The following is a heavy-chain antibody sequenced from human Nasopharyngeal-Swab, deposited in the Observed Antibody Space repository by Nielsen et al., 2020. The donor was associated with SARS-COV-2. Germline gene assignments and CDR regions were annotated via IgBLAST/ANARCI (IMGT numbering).Heavy chain of an antibody. Sequence: GESLKISCAASGFIFSHFGIHWVRQAPGKGLEYLSSISGNGDRTYYVESVKGRFTISRDDSKNTMYLQMDNLRIEDTSVYFCARVSGGSLKNSFDLWGQGTRVTVS. CDR1: GFIFSHFG. D-gene: IGHD3-16*01. J-gene: IGHJ3*01. CDR3: ARVSGGSLKNSFDL. CDR2: ISGNGDRT. V-gene: IGHV3-64*02.